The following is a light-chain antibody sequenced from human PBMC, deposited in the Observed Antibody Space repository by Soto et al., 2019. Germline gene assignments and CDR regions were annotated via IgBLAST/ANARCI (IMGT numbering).Light chain of an antibody. Sequence: DIVMTQSPDSLAVSLGARATINCKSSQSVLYSSNNKNYLAWYQQKPGQPPKLLIYWASTRESGVPDRFSGSGSGTDFILTISSLQAEDVAVYYCQQYYSTPVTFGPGTKVDIK. CDR2: WAS. J-gene: IGKJ3*01. CDR3: QQYYSTPVT. CDR1: QSVLYSSNNKNY. V-gene: IGKV4-1*01.